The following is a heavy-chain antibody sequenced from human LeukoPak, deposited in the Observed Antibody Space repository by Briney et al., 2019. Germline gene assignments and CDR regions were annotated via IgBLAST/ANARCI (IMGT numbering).Heavy chain of an antibody. J-gene: IGHJ4*02. V-gene: IGHV4-59*08. Sequence: PSETLSLTCTVSGGSISSYYWSWIRQPPGEGLEWIESIHYSGSTTYNPSLKSRVTISVDTSKDQFSLKLSSVTAADTAVYYCARRLGGTSTGFDYWGQGTLVTVSS. CDR2: IHYSGST. D-gene: IGHD2-2*01. CDR3: ARRLGGTSTGFDY. CDR1: GGSISSYY.